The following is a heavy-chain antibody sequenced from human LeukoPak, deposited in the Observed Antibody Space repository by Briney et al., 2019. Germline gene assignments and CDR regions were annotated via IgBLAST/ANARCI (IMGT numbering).Heavy chain of an antibody. D-gene: IGHD6-13*01. Sequence: PSETLSLTCTVSGGSISSGGYYWSWIRQHPGKGLEWIGYIYYSGSTYYNPSLKSRVTISVDTSKNQFSLKLSSVTAADTAVYSCARAAAGLLFFDLWGRGPLVPVSS. CDR3: ARAAAGLLFFDL. J-gene: IGHJ2*01. V-gene: IGHV4-31*03. CDR2: IYYSGST. CDR1: GGSISSGGYY.